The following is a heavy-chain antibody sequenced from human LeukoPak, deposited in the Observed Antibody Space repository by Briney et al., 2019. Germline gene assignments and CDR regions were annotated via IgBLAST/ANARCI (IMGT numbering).Heavy chain of an antibody. CDR2: ISYDGSNK. V-gene: IGHV3-30*03. CDR1: GFTFSSYG. Sequence: GRSLRLSCAASGFTFSSYGMHWVRQAPGKGLEWVAVISYDGSNKYYADSVKGRFTISRDNSKNTVYLQMNSLTIEDTAVYYCAREPSGNFGQLVSSAEYFQHWGQGTRVTVSS. D-gene: IGHD5/OR15-5a*01. J-gene: IGHJ1*01. CDR3: AREPSGNFGQLVSSAEYFQH.